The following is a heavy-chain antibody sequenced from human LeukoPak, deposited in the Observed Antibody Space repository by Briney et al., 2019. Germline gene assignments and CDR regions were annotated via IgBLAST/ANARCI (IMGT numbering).Heavy chain of an antibody. CDR3: AKDQRHGRLFDY. Sequence: PGGSLRLSCAASGFTFSSHWMSWVRQAPGKGLEWVANIKKDGSEKYYVDAVKGRFTISRDNAKTSLYLQMNSLRAEDTAVYYCAKDQRHGRLFDYWGQGTLVTVSS. J-gene: IGHJ4*02. D-gene: IGHD2-15*01. V-gene: IGHV3-7*01. CDR1: GFTFSSHW. CDR2: IKKDGSEK.